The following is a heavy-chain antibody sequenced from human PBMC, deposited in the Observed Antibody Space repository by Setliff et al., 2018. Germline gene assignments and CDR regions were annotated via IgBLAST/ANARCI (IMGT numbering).Heavy chain of an antibody. CDR2: ISWNSGSI. CDR3: ARDSDWAFDY. V-gene: IGHV3-9*01. J-gene: IGHJ4*02. Sequence: GGSLRLSCAASGFTFDDYAMHWVRQAPGKGLEWVSGISWNSGSIGYADSVKGRFTISRDNAKNSLYLQMNSLRADDTAVYYCARDSDWAFDYWGQGALVTVSS. CDR1: GFTFDDYA. D-gene: IGHD2-21*02.